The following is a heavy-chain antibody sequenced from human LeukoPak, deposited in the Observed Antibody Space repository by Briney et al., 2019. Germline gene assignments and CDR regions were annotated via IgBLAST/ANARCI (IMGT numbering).Heavy chain of an antibody. CDR2: INPNSGGT. CDR3: ARTEGADYCDSSGYYGRDAFDI. V-gene: IGHV1-2*04. J-gene: IGHJ3*02. CDR1: GYTFTGYY. D-gene: IGHD3-22*01. Sequence: ASVKVSCKASGYTFTGYYMHWVRQAPGQGLEGMGWINPNSGGTNYAQKFQGWVTMTRDTSIRTAYMELSRLRSDDTAVYYCARTEGADYCDSSGYYGRDAFDIWGQGTMVTVSS.